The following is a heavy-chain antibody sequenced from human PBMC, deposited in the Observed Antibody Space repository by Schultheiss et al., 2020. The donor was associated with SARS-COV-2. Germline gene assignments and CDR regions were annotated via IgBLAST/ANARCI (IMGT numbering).Heavy chain of an antibody. Sequence: SETLSLTCTVSGGSISSYYWSWIRQPPGKRMEWIGSMHYSGGTNYNPSLKSRVTISVDTSKNQFSLKLSSVTAADTAVYYCARTSFKGDYVWGSYRSNWFDPWGQGTLVTVSS. CDR2: MHYSGGT. J-gene: IGHJ5*02. D-gene: IGHD3-16*02. V-gene: IGHV4-59*12. CDR3: ARTSFKGDYVWGSYRSNWFDP. CDR1: GGSISSYY.